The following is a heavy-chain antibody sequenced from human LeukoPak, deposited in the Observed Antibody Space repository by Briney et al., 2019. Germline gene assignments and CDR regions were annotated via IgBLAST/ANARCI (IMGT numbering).Heavy chain of an antibody. CDR2: IYYSGST. Sequence: SETLSLTCTVSGGSISSYYWSWIRQPPGKGLEWIGYIYYSGSTNYNPSLKSRVTISVDTSKNQFSLKLSSVTAADTAMYYCAGWAYDSSGYRLDYWGQGTLATVSS. D-gene: IGHD3-22*01. J-gene: IGHJ4*02. CDR1: GGSISSYY. CDR3: AGWAYDSSGYRLDY. V-gene: IGHV4-59*01.